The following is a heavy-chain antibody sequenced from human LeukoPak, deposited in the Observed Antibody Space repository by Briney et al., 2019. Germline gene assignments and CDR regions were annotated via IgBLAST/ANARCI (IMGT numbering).Heavy chain of an antibody. V-gene: IGHV3-7*01. J-gene: IGHJ6*03. CDR1: GFTFSSYG. CDR3: AKNGDYYYYYMDV. Sequence: GGSLRLSCAASGFTFSSYGMSWVRQAPGKGLEWVANIKKDGSEKYYVDSVKGRFTISRDNAETSLYLQMNSLRAEDTAVYYCAKNGDYYYYYMDVWGKGTTVTISS. CDR2: IKKDGSEK. D-gene: IGHD2-8*01.